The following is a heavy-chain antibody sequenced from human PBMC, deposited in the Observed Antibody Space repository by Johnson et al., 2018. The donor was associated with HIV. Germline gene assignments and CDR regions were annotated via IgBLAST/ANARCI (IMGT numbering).Heavy chain of an antibody. CDR3: AREEGDYGDSITDDVFDF. CDR2: IKRDGSDT. Sequence: VQLVESGGRLVQPGGSLGLSCVTSGFTFSNYWMSWVRQAPGKGLEWVASIKRDGSDTNYVDSVRGRFSVSRDNTKKSLYLQMNSLIAEDTAVYYCAREEGDYGDSITDDVFDFWGQGTVVTVSS. J-gene: IGHJ3*01. V-gene: IGHV3-7*01. CDR1: GFTFSNYW. D-gene: IGHD4-17*01.